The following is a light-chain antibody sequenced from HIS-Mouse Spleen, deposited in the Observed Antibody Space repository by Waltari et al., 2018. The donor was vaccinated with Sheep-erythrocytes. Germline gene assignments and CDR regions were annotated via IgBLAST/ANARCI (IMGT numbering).Light chain of an antibody. CDR3: QSADSSGTLV. CDR1: KLGDTY. Sequence: SYELTQPPSVSVSPGQTASITCSGDKLGDTYACWYQQKPGQSPVLVIYQDSKRPSGIPERFSGSNSGNTATLTISGTQAMDEADYYCQSADSSGTLVFGGGTKLTVL. V-gene: IGLV3-1*01. J-gene: IGLJ2*01. CDR2: QDS.